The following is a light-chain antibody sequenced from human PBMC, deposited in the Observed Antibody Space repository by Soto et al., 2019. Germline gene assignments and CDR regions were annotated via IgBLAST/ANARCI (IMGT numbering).Light chain of an antibody. CDR1: QSVSSSY. CDR3: QQYGTSPWT. J-gene: IGKJ1*01. Sequence: EIVLTQSPGTLSLSPGERATLSCRASQSVSSSYLAWYQQKPGQAPRLLIYGASSRATGIPDTFSGSGSGTDFTLTISRLEPEDFAVYYCQQYGTSPWTFSQGTNIEIK. CDR2: GAS. V-gene: IGKV3-20*01.